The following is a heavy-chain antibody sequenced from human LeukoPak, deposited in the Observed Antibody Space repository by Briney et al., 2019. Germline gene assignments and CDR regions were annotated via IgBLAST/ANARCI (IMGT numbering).Heavy chain of an antibody. CDR2: ISAYNGNT. CDR3: ARVDGRYCSSTSCYAWDH. J-gene: IGHJ4*02. CDR1: AYTFTNHG. Sequence: ASVNLSCTASAYTFTNHGINWVRRAPGQGLEWMGWISAYNGNTNYAQKVQGRVTMTADTSTSTAYMELRSLRPDDTAVYYCARVDGRYCSSTSCYAWDHWGQGTLVTGSS. V-gene: IGHV1-18*01. D-gene: IGHD2-2*01.